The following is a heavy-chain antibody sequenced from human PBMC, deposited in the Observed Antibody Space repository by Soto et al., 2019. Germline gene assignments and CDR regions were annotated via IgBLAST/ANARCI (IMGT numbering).Heavy chain of an antibody. CDR3: ARGKAFAGYWFDP. V-gene: IGHV1-69*13. CDR2: IIPFFQAP. J-gene: IGHJ5*02. Sequence: SVKVSCKASGGNFSKYAISWVRQAPGQGLEWMGGIIPFFQAPNYAQRFQGRVTITADESTTTVYMELSSLRSEDTAVYYCARGKAFAGYWFDPWGQGTLVTVSS. CDR1: GGNFSKYA. D-gene: IGHD3-3*02.